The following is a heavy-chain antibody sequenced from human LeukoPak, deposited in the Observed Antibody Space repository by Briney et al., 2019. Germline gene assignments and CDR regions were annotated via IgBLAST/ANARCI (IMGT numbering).Heavy chain of an antibody. V-gene: IGHV3-30*18. CDR2: ISYDGSNK. Sequence: PGGSLRLSCAASGFTFSSYGMHWVRQAPGKGLEWVAVISYDGSNKYCADSVKGRFTISRDNSKSTLYLQMNSLRAEDTAVYYCAKEPSFDPWGQGTLVTVSS. CDR1: GFTFSSYG. CDR3: AKEPSFDP. J-gene: IGHJ5*02.